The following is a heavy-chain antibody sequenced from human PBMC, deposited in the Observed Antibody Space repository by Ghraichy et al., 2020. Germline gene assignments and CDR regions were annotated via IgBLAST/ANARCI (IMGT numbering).Heavy chain of an antibody. J-gene: IGHJ6*02. D-gene: IGHD1-26*01. CDR3: ARDSGSYYYGMDV. V-gene: IGHV3-21*01. Sequence: GGSLRLSCAASGFSFSSYTMNWVRQAPGKGLEWVSSISGTSGYIYYADSVKGRFTISRDNAKNSLYLQMNSLRADDTAVYYCARDSGSYYYGMDVWGQGTTVTVS. CDR2: ISGTSGYI. CDR1: GFSFSSYT.